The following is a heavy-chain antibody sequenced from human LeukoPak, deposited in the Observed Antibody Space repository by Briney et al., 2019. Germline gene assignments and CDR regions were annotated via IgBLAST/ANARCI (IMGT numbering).Heavy chain of an antibody. Sequence: SETLSLTCTVSGGSIGSYYWSWIRQPPGKGLEWIGYIYYSGSTNCNPSLKSRVTISVDTSRNQFSLKLNSVTAADTAVYYCARLIRAYCSSTSCFTPNWFDPWGQGTLVTVSS. CDR2: IYYSGST. V-gene: IGHV4-59*01. J-gene: IGHJ5*02. CDR3: ARLIRAYCSSTSCFTPNWFDP. CDR1: GGSIGSYY. D-gene: IGHD2-2*02.